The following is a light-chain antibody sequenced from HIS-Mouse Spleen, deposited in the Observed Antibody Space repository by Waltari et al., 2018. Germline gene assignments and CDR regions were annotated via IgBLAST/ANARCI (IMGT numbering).Light chain of an antibody. CDR3: QAWDSSTVV. V-gene: IGLV2-23*01. CDR2: EGS. J-gene: IGLJ2*01. Sequence: QSALTQPASVSGSPGQSITISCTGTSSDVGSYNLVSWYQQHTGKAPKLMIYEGSKRPSGVSNRFSGSKSGNTASLTISGLQAMDEADYYCQAWDSSTVVFGGGTKLTVL. CDR1: SSDVGSYNL.